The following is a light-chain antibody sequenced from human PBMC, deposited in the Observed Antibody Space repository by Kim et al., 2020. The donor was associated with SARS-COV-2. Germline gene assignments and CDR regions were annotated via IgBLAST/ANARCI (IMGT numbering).Light chain of an antibody. CDR2: AAS. V-gene: IGKV1-9*01. J-gene: IGKJ3*01. CDR1: QGISSD. Sequence: AYVGDRVTITSRASQGISSDLAWYQKKPGSPPKRLIYAASTSQSGVPSRFSGSGAGTEFTLTITSLQPEDFATYSCQQLNTYTLTFGPGTKVDIK. CDR3: QQLNTYTLT.